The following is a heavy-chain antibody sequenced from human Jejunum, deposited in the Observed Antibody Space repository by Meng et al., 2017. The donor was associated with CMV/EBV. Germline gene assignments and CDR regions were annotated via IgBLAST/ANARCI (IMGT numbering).Heavy chain of an antibody. D-gene: IGHD2-2*01. J-gene: IGHJ5*02. V-gene: IGHV3-7*01. CDR2: IKEDGSER. CDR3: AREPYCSSTSCSRAFGP. Sequence: TLSSRCMSWVRQAPGKGLEWVANIKEDGSERYYVDSVEGRFTISRDNAENTLFLQMVSLGAEDTAVYYCAREPYCSSTSCSRAFGPWGRGTLVTVSS. CDR1: TLSSRC.